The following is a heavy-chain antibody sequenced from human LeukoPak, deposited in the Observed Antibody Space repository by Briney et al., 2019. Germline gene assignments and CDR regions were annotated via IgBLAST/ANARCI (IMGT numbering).Heavy chain of an antibody. J-gene: IGHJ4*02. CDR1: GYTFTGYY. CDR3: ARKIAVAADFDY. Sequence: ASVKVSCKASGYTFTGYYMHWVRQAPGQGLEWMGRMNPNSGGTNYAQKFQGRVTMTRDTSISTAYMELSRLRSDDTAVYYCARKIAVAADFDYWGQGTLVTVSS. D-gene: IGHD6-19*01. CDR2: MNPNSGGT. V-gene: IGHV1-2*06.